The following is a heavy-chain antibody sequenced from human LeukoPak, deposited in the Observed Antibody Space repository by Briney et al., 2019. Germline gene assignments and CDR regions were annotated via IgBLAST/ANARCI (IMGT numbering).Heavy chain of an antibody. CDR3: AKDNWNYFDY. V-gene: IGHV3-11*04. D-gene: IGHD1-20*01. CDR1: GFTFSDYY. CDR2: ISSRAGTI. J-gene: IGHJ4*02. Sequence: GGPLRLSCAASGFTFSDYYMSWIRQAPGKGLEWISYISSRAGTIYYADSVKGRFTISRDNAKNSLYLQMNSLRAEDTAVYYCAKDNWNYFDYWGQGTLVTVSS.